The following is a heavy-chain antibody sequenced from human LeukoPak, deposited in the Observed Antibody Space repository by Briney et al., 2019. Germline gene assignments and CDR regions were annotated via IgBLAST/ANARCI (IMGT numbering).Heavy chain of an antibody. CDR3: AREGYSSSWPRRFDP. Sequence: GESLKISCKGSGYSFTSYWIGWVRQMPGKGLEWMGIIYPGDSDTRYSPSFQGQVTISADKSISTAYLQWSSLKASDTAIYYCAREGYSSSWPRRFDPWGQGTLVTVSS. CDR1: GYSFTSYW. D-gene: IGHD6-13*01. CDR2: IYPGDSDT. V-gene: IGHV5-51*01. J-gene: IGHJ5*02.